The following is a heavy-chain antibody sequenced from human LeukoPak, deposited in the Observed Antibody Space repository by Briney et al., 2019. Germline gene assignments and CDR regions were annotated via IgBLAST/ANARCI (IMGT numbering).Heavy chain of an antibody. V-gene: IGHV4-61*01. CDR2: IYYSGTT. CDR3: ARGYSSRWSDFDY. D-gene: IGHD6-13*01. CDR1: GGSVSRGSYY. Sequence: SETLSLTCTVSGGSVSRGSYYWSWIRQPPGKGLEWIGYIYYSGTTNYNPSLKSRVTISVDTSKNQFSLKLSSVTAADTAVYYCARGYSSRWSDFDYWGQGTLVTVSS. J-gene: IGHJ4*02.